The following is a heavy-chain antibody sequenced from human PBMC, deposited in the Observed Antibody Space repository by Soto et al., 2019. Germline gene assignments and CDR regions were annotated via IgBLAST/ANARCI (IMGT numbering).Heavy chain of an antibody. CDR3: AGYGYDSSGYSFF. J-gene: IGHJ4*02. D-gene: IGHD3-22*01. CDR1: GGSFSGYY. CDR2: INHSGST. Sequence: SETLSLTCAVYGGSFSGYYWSWSRQPPGKGLEWIGEINHSGSTNYNPSLKSRVTISVDTSKNQFSLKLSSVTAADTAVYYCAGYGYDSSGYSFFCGQGTLVTVSS. V-gene: IGHV4-34*01.